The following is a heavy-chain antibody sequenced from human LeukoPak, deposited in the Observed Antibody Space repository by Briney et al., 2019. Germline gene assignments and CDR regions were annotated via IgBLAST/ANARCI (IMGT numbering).Heavy chain of an antibody. CDR1: GGSISSYY. CDR3: ARHYVSEYSSSSENYFDY. Sequence: SETLSLTCTVSGGSISSYYWSWIRQPPGKGLEWIGYIYTSGSTNYNPSLKSRVTISVDTSKNQFSLKLSSVTAADTAVYYCARHYVSEYSSSSENYFDYWGQGTLVTVSS. V-gene: IGHV4-4*09. D-gene: IGHD6-6*01. CDR2: IYTSGST. J-gene: IGHJ4*02.